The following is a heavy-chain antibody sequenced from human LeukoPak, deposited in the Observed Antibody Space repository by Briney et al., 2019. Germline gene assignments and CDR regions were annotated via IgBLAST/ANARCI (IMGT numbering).Heavy chain of an antibody. CDR3: AREGRLDITGAIRRYNWFDP. CDR1: GYTFTSYY. J-gene: IGHJ5*02. Sequence: GASVKVSCKASGYTFTSYYMHWVRQAPGQGLEWMGIINPSGGSTSYAQKFQGRVTMTRDMSTSTVYMELSSLRSEDTAVYYCAREGRLDITGAIRRYNWFDPWGQGTLVTVSS. CDR2: INPSGGST. D-gene: IGHD1-7*01. V-gene: IGHV1-46*01.